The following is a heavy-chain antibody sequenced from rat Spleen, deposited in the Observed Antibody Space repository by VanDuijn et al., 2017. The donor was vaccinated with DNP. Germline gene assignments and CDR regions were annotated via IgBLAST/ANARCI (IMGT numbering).Heavy chain of an antibody. D-gene: IGHD1-11*01. J-gene: IGHJ3*01. CDR2: ISHDGSST. CDR1: GFTFSDYY. CDR3: ARAEGTGFPY. Sequence: EVQLVESDGGLVQPGRSLKLSCAASGFTFSDYYMAWVRQAPTKGLEWVATISHDGSSTYYRDSVKGRFTISRDNAKSTLYLQMDSLRSEDTATYYCARAEGTGFPYWGQGTLVTVSS. V-gene: IGHV5-29*01.